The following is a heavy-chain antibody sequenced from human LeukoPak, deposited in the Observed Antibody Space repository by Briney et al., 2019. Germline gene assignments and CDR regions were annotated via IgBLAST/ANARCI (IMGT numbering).Heavy chain of an antibody. Sequence: SETLSLTCTVSGDSISSNNYYWGWIRQPPGKGLEWIGTIYYSGDTYYNPSLKSRVTISVDTPKNQFSLKLTSVTVVDTAVYYCARLVGGYWYFDLWGR. CDR1: GDSISSNNYY. CDR3: ARLVGGYWYFDL. J-gene: IGHJ2*01. CDR2: IYYSGDT. D-gene: IGHD6-6*01. V-gene: IGHV4-39*01.